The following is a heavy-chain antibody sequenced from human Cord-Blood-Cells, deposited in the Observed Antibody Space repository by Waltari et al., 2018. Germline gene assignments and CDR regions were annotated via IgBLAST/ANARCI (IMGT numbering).Heavy chain of an antibody. V-gene: IGHV3-33*01. J-gene: IGHJ6*02. Sequence: QVQLVESGGGVVQPGRSLRLSCAASGFTFSSYGMHWVRPAPGKGLEWVAVIWYDGSNKYYADSVKGRFTISRDNSKNTLYLQMNSLRAEDTAVYYCARDYRHHYYGMDVWGQGTTVTVSS. CDR3: ARDYRHHYYGMDV. CDR2: IWYDGSNK. D-gene: IGHD1-26*01. CDR1: GFTFSSYG.